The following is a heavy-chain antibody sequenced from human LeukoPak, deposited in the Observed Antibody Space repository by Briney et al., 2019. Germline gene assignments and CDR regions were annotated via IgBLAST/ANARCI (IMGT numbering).Heavy chain of an antibody. J-gene: IGHJ4*02. CDR2: ISACNGHT. CDR1: GYTFTSYG. V-gene: IGHV1-18*01. CDR3: ARDLSGRNDY. Sequence: ASVKVSCKASGYTFTSYGISWVRQAPGQGLEWMGWISACNGHTNYAQKLQGRVTMTTDTSTTTAYMELRSLRSDDTAVYYCARDLSGRNDYWGQGTLVTVSS. D-gene: IGHD1-26*01.